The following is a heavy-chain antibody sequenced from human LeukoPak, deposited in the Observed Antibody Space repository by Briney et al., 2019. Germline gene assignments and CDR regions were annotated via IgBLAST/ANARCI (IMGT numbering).Heavy chain of an antibody. CDR2: TYYRSKWYN. CDR3: ASTFRSSWYSEEGIDY. CDR1: GDSVSSNIAA. J-gene: IGHJ4*02. Sequence: SQTLSLTCAISGDSVSSNIAAWNWIRQSPSRGLEWLGRTYYRSKWYNDYAVSLRGRIAINPDTSKNQFFLLLNSVTPEDTAVYYCASTFRSSWYSEEGIDYWGQGTLVTVSS. V-gene: IGHV6-1*01. D-gene: IGHD6-13*01.